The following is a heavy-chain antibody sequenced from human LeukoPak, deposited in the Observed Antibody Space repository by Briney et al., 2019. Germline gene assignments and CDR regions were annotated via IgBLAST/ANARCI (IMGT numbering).Heavy chain of an antibody. J-gene: IGHJ4*02. CDR2: IYYSGST. Sequence: SETPSLTCTVSGGSISSYYWSWIRQPPAKGLEWIGYIYYSGSTNYYSSLKSRVTISVDTSKSQFSLKLSSVTAADTAVYYCARVVRYYYGSGSYYSYFDYWGQGTLVTVSS. CDR3: ARVVRYYYGSGSYYSYFDY. D-gene: IGHD3-10*01. V-gene: IGHV4-59*01. CDR1: GGSISSYY.